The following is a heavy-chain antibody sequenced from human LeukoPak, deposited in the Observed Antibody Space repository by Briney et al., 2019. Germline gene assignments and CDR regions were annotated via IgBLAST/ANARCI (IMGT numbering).Heavy chain of an antibody. CDR2: IDYSGNT. J-gene: IGHJ3*02. CDR1: GGSISGYY. D-gene: IGHD3-22*01. V-gene: IGHV4-59*01. CDR3: ARASAYGSGGYYLHAFDI. Sequence: PSETLSLTCTVSGGSISGYYWSWIRQPPGKGLEWIGYIDYSGNTNYNPSLKSRVTISVDTSKNQFSLKLSSVTAADTAVYYCARASAYGSGGYYLHAFDIWGQGTVVTVSS.